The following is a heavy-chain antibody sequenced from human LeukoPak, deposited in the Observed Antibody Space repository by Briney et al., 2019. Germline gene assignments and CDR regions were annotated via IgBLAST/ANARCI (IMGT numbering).Heavy chain of an antibody. CDR2: ISYDGSNK. J-gene: IGHJ4*02. Sequence: GGSLRLSCAASGFTFSSYAMSWVRQAPGKGLEWVAVISYDGSNKYYADSVKGRFTISRDNSKNTLYLQMNSLRAEDTAVYYCAKPFYSNYYGYWGQGTLVTVSS. D-gene: IGHD4-11*01. CDR3: AKPFYSNYYGY. V-gene: IGHV3-30*18. CDR1: GFTFSSYA.